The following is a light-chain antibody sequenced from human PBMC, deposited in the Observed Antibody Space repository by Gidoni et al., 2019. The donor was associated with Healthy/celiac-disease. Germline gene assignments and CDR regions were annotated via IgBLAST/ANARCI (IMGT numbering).Light chain of an antibody. V-gene: IGKV2-28*01. CDR1: QSLLHSNGYKY. Sequence: DIVMTQSPLSLPVTPGEPASSSCRSSQSLLHSNGYKYLDWYLQKPGQSPQLLIYLGSNRASGVPDRFSGSGSGTDFTLKISRVEAEDVGVYYCMQALQTPFTVGPGTKVDIK. J-gene: IGKJ3*01. CDR2: LGS. CDR3: MQALQTPFT.